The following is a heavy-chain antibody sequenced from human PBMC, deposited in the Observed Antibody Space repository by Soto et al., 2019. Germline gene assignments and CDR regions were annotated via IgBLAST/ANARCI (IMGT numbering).Heavy chain of an antibody. V-gene: IGHV3-9*01. CDR1: GFTFDDYA. CDR2: INWNSDTI. CDR3: AMSNSNDLYYHFES. Sequence: GGSLRLSCAASGFTFDDYAIHWVRQAPGKGLEWVSGINWNSDTIGYADSVKGRFTVSRDNAKGPLLLQMSSLRAEDTAVYFCAMSNSNDLYYHFESWGQGTPVTVSS. J-gene: IGHJ4*02. D-gene: IGHD3-22*01.